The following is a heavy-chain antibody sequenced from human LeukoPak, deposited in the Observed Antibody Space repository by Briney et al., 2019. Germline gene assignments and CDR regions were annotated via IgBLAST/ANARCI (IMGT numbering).Heavy chain of an antibody. Sequence: GTSLRLSCAASGFTFPTHGMHWVRQAPGKGLEWVAIILNDGSTQYYADSVKGRFTISRDNSKNTLYLQMNSLRAEDTAVYYCAKAKTPSCYAALDYWGQGTLVTVSS. V-gene: IGHV3-30*18. CDR1: GFTFPTHG. J-gene: IGHJ4*02. CDR3: AKAKTPSCYAALDY. CDR2: ILNDGSTQ. D-gene: IGHD2-2*01.